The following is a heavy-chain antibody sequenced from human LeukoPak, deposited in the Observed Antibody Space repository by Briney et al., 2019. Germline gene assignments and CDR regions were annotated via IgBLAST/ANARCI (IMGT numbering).Heavy chain of an antibody. CDR3: ARDYYGSGSQYYYYGMDV. V-gene: IGHV1-69*13. D-gene: IGHD3-10*01. CDR1: GGTFSSYA. Sequence: SVKVSCKASGGTFSSYAISWVRQAPGQGLEWMGGIIPIFGTANYAQKFQGRVTITADESTSTAYMELSSLRSEDTAVYYCARDYYGSGSQYYYYGMDVWGQGTTVTVSS. CDR2: IIPIFGTA. J-gene: IGHJ6*02.